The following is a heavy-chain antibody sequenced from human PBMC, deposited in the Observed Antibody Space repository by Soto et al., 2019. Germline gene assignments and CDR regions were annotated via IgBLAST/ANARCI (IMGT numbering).Heavy chain of an antibody. CDR3: ARGLVTPLPY. D-gene: IGHD2-21*02. Sequence: SETLSLTCAVYGGSFSDYYWSWIRQPPGKGLEWIGEINHSGSTNYNPSLKSRVTISVDTSKNQFSLKLSFVTAADTAVYYCARGLVTPLPYWGQGTLVTVSS. CDR1: GGSFSDYY. V-gene: IGHV4-34*01. J-gene: IGHJ4*02. CDR2: INHSGST.